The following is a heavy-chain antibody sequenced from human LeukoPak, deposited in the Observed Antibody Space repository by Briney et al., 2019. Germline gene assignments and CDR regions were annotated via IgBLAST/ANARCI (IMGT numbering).Heavy chain of an antibody. Sequence: SETLSLVCTVSGVSVNSHFWSWIRQPPGRGLEWIGQIYASGNTQYSPYVQTRVTTSLDTSKNQFSLRMTSVTAADTAVYYCARDHFERENTAIFLVEAFDIWGRGTMVTVSS. D-gene: IGHD2-21*02. V-gene: IGHV4-4*07. CDR1: GVSVNSHF. J-gene: IGHJ3*02. CDR3: ARDHFERENTAIFLVEAFDI. CDR2: IYASGNT.